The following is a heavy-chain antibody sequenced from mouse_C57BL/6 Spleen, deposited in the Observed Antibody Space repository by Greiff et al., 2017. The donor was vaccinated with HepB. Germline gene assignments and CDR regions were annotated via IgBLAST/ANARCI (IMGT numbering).Heavy chain of an antibody. J-gene: IGHJ2*01. Sequence: EVKVVESGGGLVQPGGSLSLSCAASGFTFTDYYMSWVRQPPGKALEWLGFIRNKANGYTTEYSASVKGRFTISRDNSQSILYLQMNALRAEDSATYYCARYAPLAQATFDYWGQGTTLTVSS. CDR3: ARYAPLAQATFDY. CDR2: IRNKANGYTT. D-gene: IGHD3-2*02. V-gene: IGHV7-3*01. CDR1: GFTFTDYY.